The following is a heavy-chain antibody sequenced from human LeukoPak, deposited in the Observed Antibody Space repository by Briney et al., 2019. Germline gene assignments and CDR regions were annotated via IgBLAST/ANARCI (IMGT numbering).Heavy chain of an antibody. J-gene: IGHJ4*02. D-gene: IGHD2-2*01. CDR1: GFTFSSYA. CDR2: ISGSGGTT. Sequence: GGSLRLSCAASGFTFSSYAMSWVRQAPGKGLEWVSAISGSGGTTYYADSVKGRFTISRDNSKNTLYLQMNSLRAEDTAVYYCAKDGSRLESSDYWGQGTLVTVSS. CDR3: AKDGSRLESSDY. V-gene: IGHV3-23*01.